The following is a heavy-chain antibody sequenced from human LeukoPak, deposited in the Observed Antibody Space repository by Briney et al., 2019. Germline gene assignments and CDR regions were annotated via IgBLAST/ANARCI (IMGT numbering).Heavy chain of an antibody. CDR2: ISWNSGSI. J-gene: IGHJ4*02. D-gene: IGHD3-22*01. CDR3: AKDIDDYYDSSGGFDY. CDR1: GFTFDDYA. Sequence: PGGSLRLSCAASGFTFDDYAMHWVRQAPGKGLEWVSGISWNSGSIGYADSVKGRFTISRDNAKNSLYLQMNSLRAEDMALYYCAKDIDDYYDSSGGFDYWGQGTLVTVSS. V-gene: IGHV3-9*03.